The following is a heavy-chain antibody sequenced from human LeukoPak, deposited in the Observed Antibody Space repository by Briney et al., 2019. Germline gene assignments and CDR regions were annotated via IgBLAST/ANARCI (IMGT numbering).Heavy chain of an antibody. CDR1: GYTFTENY. CDR3: ARGKSGYSP. V-gene: IGHV1-2*02. J-gene: IGHJ4*02. D-gene: IGHD3-22*01. Sequence: ASVKVSCKASGYTFTENYIHWVRQAPGQGLEWMGMINPYTGAANYTQNFQGRVTMTRDTSVSTAYMHLSGLRSDDTAVYYCARGKSGYSPWGQGTPVTVSS. CDR2: INPYTGAA.